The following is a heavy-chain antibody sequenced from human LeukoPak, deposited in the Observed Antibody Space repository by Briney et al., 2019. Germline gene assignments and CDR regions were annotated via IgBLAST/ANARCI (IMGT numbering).Heavy chain of an antibody. J-gene: IGHJ4*02. CDR1: GYTFTGYY. D-gene: IGHD6-19*01. CDR2: INPNSGGT. Sequence: ASVKVSCKASGYTFTGYYMHWVRQAPGQGLEWMGWINPNSGGTNYAQKFQGRVTMTRDTSISTTFMELYSLRSDDTATYYCARDGMEMGSGWETDYWGQGTLVTVSS. V-gene: IGHV1-2*02. CDR3: ARDGMEMGSGWETDY.